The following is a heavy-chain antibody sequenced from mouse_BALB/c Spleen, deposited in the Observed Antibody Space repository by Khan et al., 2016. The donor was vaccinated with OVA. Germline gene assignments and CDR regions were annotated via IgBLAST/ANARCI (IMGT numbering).Heavy chain of an antibody. CDR2: ISTGGAYT. Sequence: EVHLVESGGDFVRPGGSLKLSCAASGFTFSTYGMSWVRQTPDKRLEWVATISTGGAYTYYPDSVKGRFTISRDNAKNTLYLQLSSLKSEDTAIYYCARLAYYYKSEGFAYWGQGTLVTVSA. CDR1: GFTFSTYG. V-gene: IGHV5-6*01. CDR3: ARLAYYYKSEGFAY. J-gene: IGHJ3*01. D-gene: IGHD1-1*01.